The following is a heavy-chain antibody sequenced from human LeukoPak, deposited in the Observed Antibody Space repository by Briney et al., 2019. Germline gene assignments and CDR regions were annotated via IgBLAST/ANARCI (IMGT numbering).Heavy chain of an antibody. J-gene: IGHJ4*02. CDR3: ASWGAGGNS. CDR1: GFTLSTYW. V-gene: IGHV3-7*01. D-gene: IGHD3-16*01. Sequence: GGSLRLSCEASGFTLSTYWMNWVRQVPGKGLEWVANINPDGSAKRYVDSVKGRFTIARDNADNSLSQQMNSLRAEDTAVYYCASWGAGGNSWGQGTLVTVSS. CDR2: INPDGSAK.